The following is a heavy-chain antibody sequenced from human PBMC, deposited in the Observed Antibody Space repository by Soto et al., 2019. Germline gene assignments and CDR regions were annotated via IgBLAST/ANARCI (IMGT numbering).Heavy chain of an antibody. CDR1: GFTFSSYW. CDR2: IKQDGSEK. V-gene: IGHV3-7*01. CDR3: ARRLPGGNYFDY. Sequence: EVQLVESGGGLVQPGGSLRLSCAASGFTFSSYWMSWVRQAPGKGLEWVSNIKQDGSEKYYVDSVKGRFTISRDNAKNSLELQMICLRAEDTAVYYCARRLPGGNYFDYWGQGTLVTVSS. D-gene: IGHD2-15*01. J-gene: IGHJ4*02.